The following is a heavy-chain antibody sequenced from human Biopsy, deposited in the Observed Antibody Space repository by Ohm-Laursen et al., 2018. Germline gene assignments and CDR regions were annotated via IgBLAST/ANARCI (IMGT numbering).Heavy chain of an antibody. Sequence: SLRLSCAASGFTFDGFSINWVRQAPGKGLEWVSSISASGNHIYYTDSVKGRFTVSRDNGKNSVYLQMNSLRVEDTAVYYCVRDGEAKYCKHGVCPSDFWGQGTLVTVSS. J-gene: IGHJ4*02. CDR2: ISASGNHI. CDR3: VRDGEAKYCKHGVCPSDF. CDR1: GFTFDGFS. D-gene: IGHD2-8*01. V-gene: IGHV3-21*01.